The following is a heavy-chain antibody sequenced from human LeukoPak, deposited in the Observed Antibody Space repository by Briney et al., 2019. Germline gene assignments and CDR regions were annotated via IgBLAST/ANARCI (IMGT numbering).Heavy chain of an antibody. D-gene: IGHD3-10*01. V-gene: IGHV4-34*01. CDR3: ARGRLLWFGELSWFDP. CDR1: GGSFSGYY. J-gene: IGHJ5*02. CDR2: IKHSGST. Sequence: SETLSLTCAVYGGSFSGYYWSWIRQPPGKGLEWIGEIKHSGSTNYNPSLKSRVTISVDTSKNQFSLKLSSVTAADTAVYYCARGRLLWFGELSWFDPWGQGTLVTVSS.